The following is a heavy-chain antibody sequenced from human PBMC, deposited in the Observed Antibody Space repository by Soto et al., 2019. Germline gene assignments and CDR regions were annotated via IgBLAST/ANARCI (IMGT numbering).Heavy chain of an antibody. CDR1: GFTVSSNY. CDR3: ARHITMDPLLLY. V-gene: IGHV3-53*01. CDR2: IYSGGST. J-gene: IGHJ4*02. D-gene: IGHD3-10*01. Sequence: EVQLVESGGGWIQPGGSLRLSCAASGFTVSSNYMSWVRQAPGKGLEWVSVIYSGGSTYYADSVKGRFTISRDNSKNTLYLQMNSLRADDTAVYYCARHITMDPLLLYWGQGTLVTVSS.